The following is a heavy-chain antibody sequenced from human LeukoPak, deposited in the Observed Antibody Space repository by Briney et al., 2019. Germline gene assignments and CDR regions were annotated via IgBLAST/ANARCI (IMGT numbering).Heavy chain of an antibody. CDR2: ISGSGGST. CDR3: AKVRLSGSYLYFDY. Sequence: GGSLRLSCAASGFTFSSYAMSGVRQAPGQGLEWVSAISGSGGSTYYADSVKGRFTISRDNSKNTLYLQMNSLRAEDTAVYYCAKVRLSGSYLYFDYWGQGTLVTVSS. V-gene: IGHV3-23*01. CDR1: GFTFSSYA. J-gene: IGHJ4*02. D-gene: IGHD1-26*01.